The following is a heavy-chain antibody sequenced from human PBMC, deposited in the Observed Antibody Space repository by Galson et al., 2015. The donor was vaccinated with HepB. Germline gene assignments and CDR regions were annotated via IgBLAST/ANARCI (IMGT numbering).Heavy chain of an antibody. D-gene: IGHD2-2*01. CDR2: IKPDGSET. V-gene: IGHV3-7*03. J-gene: IGHJ4*02. CDR1: GFTFSSYW. CDR3: ARDCSGTSCYTYYFDY. Sequence: SLRLSCTASGFTFSSYWMSWVRQAPGKGLEWVGNIKPDGSETYYVDSVKGRFTISRDNAKNSLYLQMNSLRAEDTAVYHCARDCSGTSCYTYYFDYWGQGTLVTVSS.